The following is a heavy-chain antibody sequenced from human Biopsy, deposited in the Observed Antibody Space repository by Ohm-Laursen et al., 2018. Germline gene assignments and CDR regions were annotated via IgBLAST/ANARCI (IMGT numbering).Heavy chain of an antibody. D-gene: IGHD2-15*01. V-gene: IGHV4-34*08. CDR3: GNEVHGRDY. CDR1: GKTFSDYQ. Sequence: SETLSLTCAVFGKTFSDYQWSWIRQPPGKGLEWIGQINQAGTTNYNPSLKSRASISADASKYEFSQRLTSVTAADTAVYLCGNEVHGRDYWGLGAQVTVSS. CDR2: INQAGTT. J-gene: IGHJ4*02.